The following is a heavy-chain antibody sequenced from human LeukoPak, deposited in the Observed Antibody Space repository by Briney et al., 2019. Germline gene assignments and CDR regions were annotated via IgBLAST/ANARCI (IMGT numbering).Heavy chain of an antibody. V-gene: IGHV4-59*01. Sequence: PSETLSLTCTVSGGSISSYYWSWIRQPPGKGLEWIGYIYYSGSTNYNPSLKSRVTISVDTSKNQFSLKLSSVTAADTAVYYCARGIIAASRPYYYYYYYMDVWGKGTTVTVSS. CDR3: ARGIIAASRPYYYYYYYMDV. D-gene: IGHD6-6*01. CDR1: GGSISSYY. CDR2: IYYSGST. J-gene: IGHJ6*03.